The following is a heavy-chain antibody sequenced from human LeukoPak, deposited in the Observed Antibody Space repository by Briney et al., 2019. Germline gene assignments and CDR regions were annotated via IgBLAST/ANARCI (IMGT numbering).Heavy chain of an antibody. CDR2: IKQDGSEK. Sequence: TGGSLRLSCAASGFTFSSYWMSWVRQAPGKGLEWVANIKQDGSEKYYVDSVKGRFTISRDNAKNSLYLQMNSLRAEDTAVYYCARGVRFGELPYWYFDLWGRGTLVTVSS. CDR1: GFTFSSYW. CDR3: ARGVRFGELPYWYFDL. D-gene: IGHD3-10*01. J-gene: IGHJ2*01. V-gene: IGHV3-7*01.